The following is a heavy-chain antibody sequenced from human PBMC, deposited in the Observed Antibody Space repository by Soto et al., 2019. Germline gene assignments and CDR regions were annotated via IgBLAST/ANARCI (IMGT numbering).Heavy chain of an antibody. J-gene: IGHJ3*02. CDR3: AKYCIGGSCYSGAFDI. V-gene: IGHV3-23*01. CDR2: ISGSGGST. Sequence: GGSLRLSCAASGFTFSSYAMSWVRQAPGKGLEWVSAISGSGGSTYYADSVKGRFTISRDNSKNTLYLQMNSLRAEDTAVYYCAKYCIGGSCYSGAFDIWGQGTMVTVSS. CDR1: GFTFSSYA. D-gene: IGHD2-15*01.